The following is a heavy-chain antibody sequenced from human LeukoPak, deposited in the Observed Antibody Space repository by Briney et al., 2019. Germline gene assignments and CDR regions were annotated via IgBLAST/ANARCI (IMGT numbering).Heavy chain of an antibody. CDR2: IKQDGSEK. V-gene: IGHV3-7*01. J-gene: IGHJ6*02. CDR1: GFTFSSYC. Sequence: PGGTLRLSCEASGFTFSSYCMSWVRQAPGKGLEWVANIKQDGSEKYYVDSVKGRFTISRDNAKNSLYLQMNSLRAEDTAVYCCARVSRARDYYYGMDVWGQGTTVTVSS. CDR3: ARVSRARDYYYGMDV. D-gene: IGHD3-10*01.